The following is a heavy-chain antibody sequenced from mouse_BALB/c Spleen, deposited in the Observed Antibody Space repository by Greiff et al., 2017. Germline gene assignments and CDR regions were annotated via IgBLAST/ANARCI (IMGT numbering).Heavy chain of an antibody. V-gene: IGHV5-17*02. Sequence: EVMLVESGGGLVQPGGSRKLSCAASGFTFSSFGMHWVRQAPEKGLEWVAYISSGSSTIYYADTVKGRFTISRDNPKNTLFLQMTSLRSEDTAMYYCARQGIYPYAMDYWGQGTSVTVSS. CDR2: ISSGSSTI. J-gene: IGHJ4*01. CDR1: GFTFSSFG. CDR3: ARQGIYPYAMDY.